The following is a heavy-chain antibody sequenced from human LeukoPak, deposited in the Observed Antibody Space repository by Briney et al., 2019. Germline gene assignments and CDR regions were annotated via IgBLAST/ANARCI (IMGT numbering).Heavy chain of an antibody. J-gene: IGHJ4*02. CDR3: AHYYYDSTSYYYFDY. CDR1: GFTFSSYG. Sequence: GGSLRLSCAASGFTFSSYGMHWVRQAPGKGLEWVAFIRYDGSNKYYADSVKGRFTISRDNSKNTLYLQMNSLRAEDTAVYYCAHYYYDSTSYYYFDYWGQGTLVTVSS. D-gene: IGHD3-22*01. V-gene: IGHV3-30*02. CDR2: IRYDGSNK.